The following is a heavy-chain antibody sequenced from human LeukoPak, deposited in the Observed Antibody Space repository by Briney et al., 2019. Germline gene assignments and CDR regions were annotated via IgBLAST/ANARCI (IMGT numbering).Heavy chain of an antibody. CDR2: ISSTSSYI. V-gene: IGHV3-21*01. D-gene: IGHD5-12*01. J-gene: IGHJ4*02. CDR3: AREGGGYGSYDY. Sequence: GGSLRLSCAASGLTFSTYTMNWARHAPGKGLEWVSSISSTSSYIYYADSVKGRFTISRDNAKNSLYLQMNSLRVEDTAVYYCAREGGGYGSYDYWGQGTLVTVSS. CDR1: GLTFSTYT.